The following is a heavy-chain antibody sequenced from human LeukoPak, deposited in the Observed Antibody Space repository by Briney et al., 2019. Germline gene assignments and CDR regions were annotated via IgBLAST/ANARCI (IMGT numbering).Heavy chain of an antibody. Sequence: GESLKISCKGSGYSFTSYWIGWVRQMPGKGLEWMGIIYPGDSDTRYSPSFQGPVTISADKSISTAYLQWSSLKASDTAMYYCARLGFYDILTEYGMDIWGQGTTVTVSS. CDR3: ARLGFYDILTEYGMDI. D-gene: IGHD3-9*01. CDR1: GYSFTSYW. V-gene: IGHV5-51*01. CDR2: IYPGDSDT. J-gene: IGHJ6*02.